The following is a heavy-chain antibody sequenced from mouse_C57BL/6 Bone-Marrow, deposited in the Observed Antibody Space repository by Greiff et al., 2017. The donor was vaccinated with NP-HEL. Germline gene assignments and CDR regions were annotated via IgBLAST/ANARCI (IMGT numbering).Heavy chain of an antibody. V-gene: IGHV1-54*01. CDR1: GYAFTNYL. J-gene: IGHJ3*01. Sequence: QVHVKQSGAELVRPGTSVKVSCKASGYAFTNYLIECVKQRPGQGLEWIGVINPGSGGTNYNEKFKGKATLTADKSSSTAYMQLSSLTSEDSAVYFCARSYYGNYGFAYWGQGTLVTVSA. D-gene: IGHD2-10*01. CDR2: INPGSGGT. CDR3: ARSYYGNYGFAY.